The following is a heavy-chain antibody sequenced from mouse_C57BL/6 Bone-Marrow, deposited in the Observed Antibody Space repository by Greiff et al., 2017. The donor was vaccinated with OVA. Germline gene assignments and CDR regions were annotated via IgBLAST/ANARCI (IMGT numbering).Heavy chain of an antibody. D-gene: IGHD2-3*01. CDR3: ARHGYYLAWFAY. J-gene: IGHJ3*01. V-gene: IGHV1-66*01. Sequence: QVQLQQSGPELVKPGASVKISCKASGYSFTSYYIHWVKQRPGQGLEWIGWIYPGSGNTKYNEKFKGKATLTADTSSSTAYMQLSSLTSEDSAVYYCARHGYYLAWFAYWGQGTLVTVSA. CDR2: IYPGSGNT. CDR1: GYSFTSYY.